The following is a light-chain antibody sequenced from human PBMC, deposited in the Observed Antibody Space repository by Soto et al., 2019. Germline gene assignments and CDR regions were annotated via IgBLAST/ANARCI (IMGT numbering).Light chain of an antibody. CDR1: QSVSSSY. Sequence: EIVLTQSPGTLSLSPGERATLSCRASQSVSSSYLAWYQQKPGQAPRLLIYGASSRATGIPDRFSGSGSGTDFTLTISRLAPEDFAVYYCQQYGRSPPFSFGPGTKVDSK. CDR2: GAS. CDR3: QQYGRSPPFS. J-gene: IGKJ3*01. V-gene: IGKV3-20*01.